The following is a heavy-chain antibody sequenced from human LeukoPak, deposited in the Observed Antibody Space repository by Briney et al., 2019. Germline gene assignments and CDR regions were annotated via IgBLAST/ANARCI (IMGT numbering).Heavy chain of an antibody. J-gene: IGHJ3*02. Sequence: GGSLRLSCAASGFTFSSYAMSWVRQAPGKGLEWVSAISGSGGSTYYADSVKGRFTISRDNSKNTLYLQMNSLRAEDTAVYYCAKRRITMIVVPNGAFDIWGQGTMVTVSS. D-gene: IGHD3-22*01. CDR3: AKRRITMIVVPNGAFDI. V-gene: IGHV3-23*01. CDR1: GFTFSSYA. CDR2: ISGSGGST.